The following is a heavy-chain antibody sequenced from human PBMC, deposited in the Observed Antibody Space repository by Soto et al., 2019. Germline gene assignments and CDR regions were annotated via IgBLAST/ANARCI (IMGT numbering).Heavy chain of an antibody. CDR3: ARERLEYYYDSSGYYHAFDT. D-gene: IGHD3-22*01. CDR2: IYHSGST. V-gene: IGHV4-38-2*02. J-gene: IGHJ3*02. CDR1: GDSMSSGYY. Sequence: PXETLSLTCSVSGDSMSSGYYWGWIRQPPGKGLEWIGSIYHSGSTYYNPFLKSRVTISVDTSKNQFSLKLSSVTAADTAVYYCARERLEYYYDSSGYYHAFDTWGQGTMVTVSS.